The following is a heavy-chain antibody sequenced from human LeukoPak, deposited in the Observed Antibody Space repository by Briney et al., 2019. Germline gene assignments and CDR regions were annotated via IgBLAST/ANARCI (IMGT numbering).Heavy chain of an antibody. CDR3: ARLRVSGSGFDY. CDR1: GYSISSGYY. D-gene: IGHD1-26*01. Sequence: SETLSLTCTVSGYSISSGYYWGWIRQPPGKGLEWIGSIYHSGSTYYNPSLKSRVTISVDTSKKEVSLRLGSVTASDTAVYYCARLRVSGSGFDYWGQGTLVTVSS. CDR2: IYHSGST. J-gene: IGHJ4*02. V-gene: IGHV4-38-2*02.